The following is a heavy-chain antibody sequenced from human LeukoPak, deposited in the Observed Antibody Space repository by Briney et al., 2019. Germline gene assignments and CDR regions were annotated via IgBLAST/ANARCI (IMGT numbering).Heavy chain of an antibody. Sequence: PSETLSLTCTVSGGSISNYYWSWIRQPAGKGLEWIGRIYTSGSPNYNPFLKTRVTMSVDTSKNQFSLNLISVTAADTAVYYCARDSGTTGEVKFDPWGQGTLVTVSS. CDR3: ARDSGTTGEVKFDP. CDR1: GGSISNYY. V-gene: IGHV4-4*07. D-gene: IGHD3-10*01. CDR2: IYTSGSP. J-gene: IGHJ5*02.